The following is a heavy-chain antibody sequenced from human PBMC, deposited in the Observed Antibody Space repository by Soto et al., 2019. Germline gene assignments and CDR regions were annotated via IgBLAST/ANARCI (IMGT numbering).Heavy chain of an antibody. V-gene: IGHV1-69*04. CDR3: ARDYLRRSGWYFDL. D-gene: IGHD6-19*01. CDR1: GGTFSSYT. J-gene: IGHJ2*01. Sequence: GASVKVSCKASGGTFSSYTISWVRQAPGQGLEWMGRIIPILGIANYAQKFQGRVTITADKSTSTAYMELSSLRSEDTAVYYCARDYLRRSGWYFDLWGRGTLVTVSS. CDR2: IIPILGIA.